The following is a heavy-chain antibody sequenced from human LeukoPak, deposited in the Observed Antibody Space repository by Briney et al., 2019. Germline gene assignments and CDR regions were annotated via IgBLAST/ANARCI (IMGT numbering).Heavy chain of an antibody. V-gene: IGHV1-2*02. CDR3: ARGRYCSDGNCYHNWFDP. CDR2: INHNSGGT. Sequence: ASVKVSCKASGYTFTGYYMHWVRQPPGQGPEWMGWINHNSGGTDYAQKFQGRVTMTRDTSINTAYMEVISLRPDDTAVYYCARGRYCSDGNCYHNWFDPWGQGTLVIVSS. J-gene: IGHJ5*02. CDR1: GYTFTGYY. D-gene: IGHD2-15*01.